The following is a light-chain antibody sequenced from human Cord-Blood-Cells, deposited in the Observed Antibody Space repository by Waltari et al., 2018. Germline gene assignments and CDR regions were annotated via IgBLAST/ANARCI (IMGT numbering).Light chain of an antibody. V-gene: IGLV2-14*01. CDR2: DVS. CDR1: SSDVGGYNY. CDR3: SSYTSSSTYVV. J-gene: IGLJ2*01. Sequence: QSALTQPASVSGSPGQSITISCTGTSSDVGGYNYVSWYQQHPGKTPKLMIYDVSKRPSGVSSSFSASKTGNTAALPISGLQAEDEADYYCSSYTSSSTYVVFGGGTKLTVL.